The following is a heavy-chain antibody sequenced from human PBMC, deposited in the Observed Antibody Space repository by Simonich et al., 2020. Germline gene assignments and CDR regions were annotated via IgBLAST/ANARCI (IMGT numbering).Heavy chain of an antibody. CDR1: GFTFSSYE. CDR2: ISSSVSTI. D-gene: IGHD6-6*01. V-gene: IGHV3-48*03. J-gene: IGHJ6*02. Sequence: EVQLVESGGGLVQPGGSLRLSCAASGFTFSSYEMNWVRQAPGKGLEWVSYISSSVSTIYYADSVKGRVTISRDNAKNSLYLQMNSLRAEDTAVYYCARDFRLQLVEIGTYYYYGMDVWGQGTTVTVSS. CDR3: ARDFRLQLVEIGTYYYYGMDV.